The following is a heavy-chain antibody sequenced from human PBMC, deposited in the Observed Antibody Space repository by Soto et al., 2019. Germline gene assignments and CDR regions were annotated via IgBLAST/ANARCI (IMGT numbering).Heavy chain of an antibody. D-gene: IGHD3-22*01. CDR1: GFTFTSSA. V-gene: IGHV1-58*01. CDR3: AAESEVLTYYYDSTSPGAVDY. J-gene: IGHJ4*02. CDR2: IVVGSGNT. Sequence: ASVKVSCKASGFTFTSSAVQWVRQARGQRLEWIGWIVVGSGNTNYAQKFQERVTITRDMSTSTAYMELSSLRSEDTAVYYCAAESEVLTYYYDSTSPGAVDYWGQGTLVTVSS.